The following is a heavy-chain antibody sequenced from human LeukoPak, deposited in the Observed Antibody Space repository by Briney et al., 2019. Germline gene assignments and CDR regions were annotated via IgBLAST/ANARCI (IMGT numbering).Heavy chain of an antibody. CDR2: IKQDGSEK. CDR3: ARDQELWPSDAFDI. V-gene: IGHV3-7*03. D-gene: IGHD5-18*01. Sequence: GGSLRLSCAASGFTFSSYWMSWVRQAPGKGLEWVANIKQDGSEKYYVDSVKGRLTISRDNAKNSLYLQMNSLRAEDTAVYYCARDQELWPSDAFDIWGQGTMVTVSS. CDR1: GFTFSSYW. J-gene: IGHJ3*02.